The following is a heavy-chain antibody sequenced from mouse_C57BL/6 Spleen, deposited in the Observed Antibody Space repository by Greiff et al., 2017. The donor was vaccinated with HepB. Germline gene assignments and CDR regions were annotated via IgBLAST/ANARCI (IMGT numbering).Heavy chain of an antibody. CDR3: AKDSSRPFDY. Sequence: EVQLQQSGPELVKPGASVKISCKASGYSFTGYYMNWVKQSPEKSLEWIGEINPSTGGTTYNQKFKAKATLTVDKSSSTAYMQLKSLTSEDSAVYYCAKDSSRPFDYWGQGTTLTVSS. CDR2: INPSTGGT. J-gene: IGHJ2*01. V-gene: IGHV1-42*01. CDR1: GYSFTGYY. D-gene: IGHD3-2*02.